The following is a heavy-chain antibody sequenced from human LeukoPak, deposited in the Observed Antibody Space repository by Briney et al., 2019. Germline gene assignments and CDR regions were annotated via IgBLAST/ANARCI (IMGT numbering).Heavy chain of an antibody. D-gene: IGHD3-3*01. Sequence: PGGSLRLSCAVSGXTVSSNYMSWVRQAPGKGREWVSVIYSVGSTYYADSVKGRFTISRDISKNTVYLQMNSLRAEDTAVYYCARDKEWSGFENAFDIWGQGTMVTVSS. V-gene: IGHV3-66*01. CDR1: GXTVSSNY. J-gene: IGHJ3*02. CDR3: ARDKEWSGFENAFDI. CDR2: IYSVGST.